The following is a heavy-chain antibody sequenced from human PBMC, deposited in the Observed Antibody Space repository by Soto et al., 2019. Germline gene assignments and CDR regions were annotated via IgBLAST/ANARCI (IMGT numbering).Heavy chain of an antibody. CDR2: MNPNSGNT. CDR1: GYTFTSYD. J-gene: IGHJ6*02. Sequence: GASVKVSCKASGYTFTSYDINWVRQATGQGLEWMGWMNPNSGNTGYAQKFQGRVTMTRNTSISTAYMELSSLRSEDTAVYYCARGQWRVDTIFYYYGMDVWGQGTTVTVSS. D-gene: IGHD5-12*01. CDR3: ARGQWRVDTIFYYYGMDV. V-gene: IGHV1-8*01.